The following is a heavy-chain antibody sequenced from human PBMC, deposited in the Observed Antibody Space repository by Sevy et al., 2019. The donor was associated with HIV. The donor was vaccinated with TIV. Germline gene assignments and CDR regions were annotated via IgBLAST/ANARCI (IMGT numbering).Heavy chain of an antibody. J-gene: IGHJ4*02. CDR3: AKDRNDYGDPYFDY. D-gene: IGHD4-17*01. CDR2: ISYDGNKK. Sequence: GGSLRLSCAASGFTFRSYGMHWVRQAPGKGLEWVAVISYDGNKKIYADSVKGRFTISRDNSKNTLYLQMNSLRAVDMAVYYCAKDRNDYGDPYFDYWGQGTLVTVSS. V-gene: IGHV3-30*18. CDR1: GFTFRSYG.